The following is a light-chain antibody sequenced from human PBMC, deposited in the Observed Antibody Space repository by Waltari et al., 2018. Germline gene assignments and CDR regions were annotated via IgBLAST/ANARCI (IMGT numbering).Light chain of an antibody. V-gene: IGLV2-23*02. CDR1: SGDVGGYNY. CDR2: DVN. CDR3: SSLAGVSAWV. J-gene: IGLJ3*02. Sequence: QSALTQPASVSGSPGQSITLSCPGTSGDVGGYNYVSWYQQHPGKAPKVMIYDVNERPSGGFYGFSGSKSCNTVSLTISGLQAEDEADYYCSSLAGVSAWVFGGGTNLTVL.